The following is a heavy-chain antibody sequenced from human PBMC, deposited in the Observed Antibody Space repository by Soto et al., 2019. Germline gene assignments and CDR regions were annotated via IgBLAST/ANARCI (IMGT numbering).Heavy chain of an antibody. CDR1: GFPFNTYA. V-gene: IGHV3-23*01. Sequence: GGSLRLSCEASGFPFNTYALTWFRQVPGMGLEWVSTTSIGGNTDFAESVRGRFTVSRDNSKNILYLQMTNLRAEDAAIYFCAKDLRPGWIGPPKSGFDPWGQGARVTVYS. CDR3: AKDLRPGWIGPPKSGFDP. J-gene: IGHJ5*02. CDR2: TSIGGNT. D-gene: IGHD3-3*01.